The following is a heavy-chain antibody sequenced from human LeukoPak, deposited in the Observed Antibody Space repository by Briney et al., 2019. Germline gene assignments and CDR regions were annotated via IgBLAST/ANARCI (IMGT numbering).Heavy chain of an antibody. V-gene: IGHV4-59*01. CDR1: GGSSSSYY. J-gene: IGHJ5*02. CDR2: IYYSGST. D-gene: IGHD6-19*01. CDR3: ARDLSSGWYGRWFDP. Sequence: SETLSRTCTVYGGSSSSYYWSWLRQPPGEGLEWIRYIYYSGSTNYNPSLKSRVTISVDTSKNQFSLKLSSVTAADTAVYYCARDLSSGWYGRWFDPWGQGTLVTVSS.